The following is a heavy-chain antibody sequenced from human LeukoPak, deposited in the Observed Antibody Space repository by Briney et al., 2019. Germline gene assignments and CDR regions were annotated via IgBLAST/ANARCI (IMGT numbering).Heavy chain of an antibody. CDR2: INPNSGGT. CDR1: GYTFTVYY. Sequence: ASVKVSCKASGYTFTVYYMHWLRQAPGQGLEWMGWINPNSGGTNYAQKFQGRVTMTRDTSISTAYMELSRLRSDDTAVYYCARASFISKYCSSTSCSLEYWGLGTLVTVSS. V-gene: IGHV1-2*02. J-gene: IGHJ4*02. D-gene: IGHD2-2*01. CDR3: ARASFISKYCSSTSCSLEY.